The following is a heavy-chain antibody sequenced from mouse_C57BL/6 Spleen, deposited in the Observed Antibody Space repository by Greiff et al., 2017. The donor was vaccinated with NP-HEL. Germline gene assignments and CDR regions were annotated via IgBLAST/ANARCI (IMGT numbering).Heavy chain of an antibody. J-gene: IGHJ2*01. CDR3: ARGGDYPY. D-gene: IGHD2-4*01. CDR1: GYAFTNYL. Sequence: VQLKQSGAELVRPGTSVKVSCKASGYAFTNYLIEWVKQRPGQGLEWIGVINPGSGGTNYNEKFKGKATLTADKSSSTAYMQLSSLTSEGSAVYFCARGGDYPYWGQGTTLTVSS. CDR2: INPGSGGT. V-gene: IGHV1-54*01.